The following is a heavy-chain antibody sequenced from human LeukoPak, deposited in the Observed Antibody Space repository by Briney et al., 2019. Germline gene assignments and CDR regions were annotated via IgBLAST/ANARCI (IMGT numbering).Heavy chain of an antibody. D-gene: IGHD5-18*01. Sequence: GGSLRLSCAASGFTVSSNHMSWVRQAPGRGLEWVSVISGSGGSTYYADSVKGRFTISRDNSKNTLYLQMNSLRAEDTAVYYCAKDMGIQLWLSDYWGQGTLVTVSS. CDR2: ISGSGGST. J-gene: IGHJ4*02. CDR3: AKDMGIQLWLSDY. CDR1: GFTVSSNH. V-gene: IGHV3-23*01.